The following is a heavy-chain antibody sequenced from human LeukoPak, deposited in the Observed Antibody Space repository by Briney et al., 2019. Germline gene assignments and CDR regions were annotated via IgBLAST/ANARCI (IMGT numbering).Heavy chain of an antibody. D-gene: IGHD3-9*01. CDR3: ARDRGSGLRYFDWLPCY. Sequence: ASVKVSCKASGYTFTSYGISWVRQAPGQGLEWMGWISAYNGNTNYAQKLQGRVTMTTDTSTSTAYMELRSLRPDDTAVYYCARDRGSGLRYFDWLPCYWGQGTLVTVSS. J-gene: IGHJ4*02. CDR1: GYTFTSYG. V-gene: IGHV1-18*04. CDR2: ISAYNGNT.